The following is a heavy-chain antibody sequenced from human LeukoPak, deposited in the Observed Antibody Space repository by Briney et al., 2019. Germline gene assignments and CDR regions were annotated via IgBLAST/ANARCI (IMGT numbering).Heavy chain of an antibody. J-gene: IGHJ4*02. CDR1: GFTVSSNY. CDR3: ARGSIGAAGRLDY. Sequence: GGSLRLSCAASGFTVSSNYMSWVRQAPGKGLEWVSVIYSGGTTYYADSVKGRFTISRDNLKNTLYLQLNSLRVEDTAVYYCARGSIGAAGRLDYWGQGTLVTVSS. V-gene: IGHV3-66*01. D-gene: IGHD6-13*01. CDR2: IYSGGTT.